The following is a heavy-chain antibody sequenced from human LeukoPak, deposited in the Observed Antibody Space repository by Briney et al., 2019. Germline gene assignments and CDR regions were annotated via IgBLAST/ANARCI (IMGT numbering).Heavy chain of an antibody. CDR3: ANLVATITGTDY. CDR2: ISGSGGST. Sequence: HPGGSLRLSCAASGFTFSSYAMSWVRQAPGKGLEWVSAISGSGGSTYYADSVKGRFTISRDNSKNTLYLQMNSLRAEDTAVYYCANLVATITGTDYWGQGTLVTVSS. D-gene: IGHD5-12*01. J-gene: IGHJ4*02. V-gene: IGHV3-23*01. CDR1: GFTFSSYA.